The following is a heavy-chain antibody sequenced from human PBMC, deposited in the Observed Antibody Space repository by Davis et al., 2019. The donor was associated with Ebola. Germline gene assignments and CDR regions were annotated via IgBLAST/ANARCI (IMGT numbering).Heavy chain of an antibody. CDR3: ARGKRWLHHGWFDP. CDR2: IYPGDSDT. Sequence: GESLKISCKGSGYSFTSYWIGWVRQMPVKGLEWMGIIYPGDSDTRYSPSFQGQVTISADRSINTAYLQWSSLKASDTAMYYCARGKRWLHHGWFDPWGQGTLVTVTS. V-gene: IGHV5-51*01. D-gene: IGHD5-24*01. CDR1: GYSFTSYW. J-gene: IGHJ5*02.